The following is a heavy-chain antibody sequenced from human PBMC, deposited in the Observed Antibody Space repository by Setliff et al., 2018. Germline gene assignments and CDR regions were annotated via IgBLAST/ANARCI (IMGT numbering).Heavy chain of an antibody. V-gene: IGHV4-4*09. Sequence: SETLSLTCTVSGGSISSSYWSWIRQPPGKGLEWIGYFYHSGSMNYNPSLKGRVTMSVDTSNNQRSLKLTSVSAADTAVYYCARACYYGSGNSHKYYMDVWGKGTAVTVSS. D-gene: IGHD3-10*01. CDR1: GGSISSSY. CDR3: ARACYYGSGNSHKYYMDV. CDR2: FYHSGSM. J-gene: IGHJ6*03.